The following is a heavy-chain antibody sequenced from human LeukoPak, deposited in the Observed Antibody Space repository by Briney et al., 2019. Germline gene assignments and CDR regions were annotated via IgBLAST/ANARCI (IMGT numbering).Heavy chain of an antibody. CDR1: GFTLSSYA. D-gene: IGHD5-12*01. CDR2: ISGSGGSA. CDR3: ARGREMATMWLSRPDEPDY. Sequence: GGSLRPSCAASGFTLSSYATSWVRQAPGKGREWVSAISGSGGSAYYADSVKGRFTISRDNYKNTLYLQTNSLRAEDTAVYYCARGREMATMWLSRPDEPDYWGQGTLVTVSS. J-gene: IGHJ4*02. V-gene: IGHV3-23*01.